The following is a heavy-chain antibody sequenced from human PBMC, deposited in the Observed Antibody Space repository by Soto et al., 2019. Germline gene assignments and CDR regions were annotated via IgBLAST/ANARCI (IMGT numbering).Heavy chain of an antibody. V-gene: IGHV1-69*01. CDR1: GGTFSSYA. Sequence: SVKVSFNASGGTFSSYAISWVRQSPGQGLEWMGGIIPIFGTANYAQKFQGRVTITADESTSTAYMELSSLRSEDTAVYYCARESGTAMAPYYFDYWGQGTLVTVSS. CDR2: IIPIFGTA. J-gene: IGHJ4*02. CDR3: ARESGTAMAPYYFDY. D-gene: IGHD5-18*01.